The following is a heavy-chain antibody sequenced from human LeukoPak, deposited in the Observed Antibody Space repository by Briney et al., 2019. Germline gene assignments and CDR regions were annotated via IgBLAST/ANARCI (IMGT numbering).Heavy chain of an antibody. J-gene: IGHJ3*02. CDR1: GGSISRYY. V-gene: IGHV4-59*01. Sequence: SETLSLTCTVSGGSISRYYWAWIRQPPGKGLEWVGSICYSGSTTYNPSLKSRVTISVDTSKKQFSLTLNSVTAADTAVYYCARDERYYGSGSYFSAFDIWGQGTPVTVSS. CDR3: ARDERYYGSGSYFSAFDI. D-gene: IGHD3-10*01. CDR2: ICYSGST.